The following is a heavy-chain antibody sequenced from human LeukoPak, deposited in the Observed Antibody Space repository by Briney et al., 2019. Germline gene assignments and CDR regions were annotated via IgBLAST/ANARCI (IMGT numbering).Heavy chain of an antibody. CDR2: IKQDGSEK. J-gene: IGHJ4*02. Sequence: GALRLSCAASGFTFSSYWMSWVRQAPGKGLEWVANIKQDGSEKQYVDSVKGRFAISRDNAENSLYLQMNSLKAEDTAVYYCGRFTRSGDSVYWGQGTLVTVSS. CDR1: GFTFSSYW. V-gene: IGHV3-7*04. D-gene: IGHD7-27*01. CDR3: GRFTRSGDSVY.